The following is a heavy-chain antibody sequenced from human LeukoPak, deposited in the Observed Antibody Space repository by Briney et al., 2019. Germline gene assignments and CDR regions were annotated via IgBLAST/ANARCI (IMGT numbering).Heavy chain of an antibody. CDR2: ISSSGSTI. V-gene: IGHV3-11*04. Sequence: GGSLRLSCAASGFTFSDYYMSWIRQAPGKGLEWVSYISSSGSTIYYADSVKGRFTISRDNAKNSLYLQMNSLRAEDTAVYYCAKIPFYDSSGYTFDYWGQGTLVTVSS. CDR3: AKIPFYDSSGYTFDY. CDR1: GFTFSDYY. D-gene: IGHD3-22*01. J-gene: IGHJ4*02.